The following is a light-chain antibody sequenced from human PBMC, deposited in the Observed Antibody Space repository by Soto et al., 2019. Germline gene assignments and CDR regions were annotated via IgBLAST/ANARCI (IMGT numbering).Light chain of an antibody. V-gene: IGLV3-21*02. CDR1: NIGSKS. CDR3: QVWDSSSDHFV. Sequence: SYELTQPPSVSVAPGQTARITCGGNNIGSKSVHWYQQKPGQAPVVVAYDNSDRPSGIPERFSGSTSGNTATLTISRVEAGDEADYYCQVWDSSSDHFVFGTGTKVTVL. CDR2: DNS. J-gene: IGLJ1*01.